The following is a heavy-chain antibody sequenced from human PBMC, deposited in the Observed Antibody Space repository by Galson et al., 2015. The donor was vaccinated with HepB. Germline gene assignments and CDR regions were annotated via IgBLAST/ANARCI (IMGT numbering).Heavy chain of an antibody. CDR3: ARDGNYYGSGSDEVQNYHYFGMDV. Sequence: SVKVSCKASGYSFSGYYLHWVRQAPGQGLEWMGRINPSSGGTKYAQKFQGRVTMARDTSINTAYMELRRLRSDDTAVYYCARDGNYYGSGSDEVQNYHYFGMDVWGQGTTVTVSS. CDR2: INPSSGGT. V-gene: IGHV1-2*06. CDR1: GYSFSGYY. J-gene: IGHJ6*02. D-gene: IGHD3-10*01.